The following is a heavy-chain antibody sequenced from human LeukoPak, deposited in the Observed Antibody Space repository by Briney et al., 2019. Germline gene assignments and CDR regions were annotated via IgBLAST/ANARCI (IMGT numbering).Heavy chain of an antibody. CDR1: GGTFSSYA. Sequence: GASVKVSCKASGGTFSSYAISWVRQAPGQGLEWMGGIIPIFGTANYAQKFQGRVTITADESTSTAYMELSSLRSEDTAVYYCARTGSRYCSGGSCYQLDYWGQGTLVTVSS. CDR3: ARTGSRYCSGGSCYQLDY. D-gene: IGHD2-15*01. J-gene: IGHJ4*02. CDR2: IIPIFGTA. V-gene: IGHV1-69*13.